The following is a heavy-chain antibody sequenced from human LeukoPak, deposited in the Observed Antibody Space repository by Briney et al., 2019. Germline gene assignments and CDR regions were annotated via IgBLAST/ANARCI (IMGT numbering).Heavy chain of an antibody. J-gene: IGHJ4*02. V-gene: IGHV3-13*01. CDR3: ERAFRSGGYADY. D-gene: IGHD3-16*01. Sequence: GGSLRLSCAASGFTFSSYDMHWVRQATGKGLEWVSAIGTAGDTYYPGSVKGRFTISRENAKNSLYLQMNSLRAGDTAVYYCERAFRSGGYADYWGQGTLVTVSS. CDR1: GFTFSSYD. CDR2: IGTAGDT.